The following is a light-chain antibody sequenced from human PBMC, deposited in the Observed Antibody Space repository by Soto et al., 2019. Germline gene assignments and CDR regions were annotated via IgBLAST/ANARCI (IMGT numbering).Light chain of an antibody. Sequence: QTVVTQPPSVSGAPGQRVTISCTGSSSNIGAGYDVHWYQQFPGTAPKLLIYGNNNRPSGVTDRFSGSKSGTSASLAITGLQDEDEADYYCQSFDTRLNSVVFGGGTKVTVL. CDR1: SSNIGAGYD. CDR2: GNN. CDR3: QSFDTRLNSVV. J-gene: IGLJ2*01. V-gene: IGLV1-40*01.